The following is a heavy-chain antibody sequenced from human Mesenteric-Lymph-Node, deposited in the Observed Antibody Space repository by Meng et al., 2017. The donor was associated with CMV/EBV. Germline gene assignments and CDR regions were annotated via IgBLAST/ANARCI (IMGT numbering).Heavy chain of an antibody. J-gene: IGHJ4*02. CDR2: INRSGST. CDR1: GGSFSGYY. CDR3: ARGYDFWSGYDN. V-gene: IGHV4-34*01. Sequence: SETLSLTCAVSGGSFSGYYWGWIRQSPGKGLEWIGDINRSGSTDYNPSLKSRVTISVDTSKNQFPLKLSSVTAADTAVYYCARGYDFWSGYDNWGQGMLVTVSS. D-gene: IGHD3-3*01.